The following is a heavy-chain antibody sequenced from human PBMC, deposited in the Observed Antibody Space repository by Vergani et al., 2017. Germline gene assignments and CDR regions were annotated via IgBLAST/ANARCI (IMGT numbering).Heavy chain of an antibody. Sequence: QVQLVESGGGVVQPGGSLRLSCAASGFTFSSYSMHWVRQAPGKGLEWVAFIRYDGSNKYYADSVKGRFTISRDNSKNTLYLQMNSLRAEDTAVYYCAKDRYGSSSWYYYYGMDVWGQGTTVTVSS. J-gene: IGHJ6*02. D-gene: IGHD6-13*01. V-gene: IGHV3-30*02. CDR1: GFTFSSYS. CDR3: AKDRYGSSSWYYYYGMDV. CDR2: IRYDGSNK.